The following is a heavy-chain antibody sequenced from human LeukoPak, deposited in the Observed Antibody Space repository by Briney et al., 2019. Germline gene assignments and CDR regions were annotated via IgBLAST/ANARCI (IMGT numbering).Heavy chain of an antibody. V-gene: IGHV4-61*02. Sequence: PSQTLSLTCTVSGGSISSGSYYWSWIRQPAGKGLEWIGRIYTSGSTNYNPSLKGRVTVSVDTSKNQFSLKLSSVTAADTAVYYCARGLRYFDWLLSYYFDYWGQGTLVTVSS. CDR3: ARGLRYFDWLLSYYFDY. CDR2: IYTSGST. J-gene: IGHJ4*02. CDR1: GGSISSGSYY. D-gene: IGHD3-9*01.